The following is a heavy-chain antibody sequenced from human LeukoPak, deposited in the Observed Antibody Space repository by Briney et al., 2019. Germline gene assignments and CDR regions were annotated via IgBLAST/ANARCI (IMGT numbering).Heavy chain of an antibody. CDR3: ARDGTAAGLYLDL. CDR2: INQNGVEK. J-gene: IGHJ4*01. CDR1: GFTFTSYW. V-gene: IGHV3-7*01. Sequence: GGSLRLSCAVSGFTFTSYWMNWVRQAQGKGLEWVASINQNGVEKSSVDSVKGRFTISRDNAKNSLYLQMSSLRAEDTAVYYCARDGTAAGLYLDLWGQGTLVTVSS. D-gene: IGHD6-13*01.